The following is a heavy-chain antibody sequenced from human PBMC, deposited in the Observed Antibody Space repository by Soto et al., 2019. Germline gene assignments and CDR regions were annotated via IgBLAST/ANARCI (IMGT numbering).Heavy chain of an antibody. CDR1: GYTFTGYY. J-gene: IGHJ6*02. V-gene: IGHV1-2*04. Sequence: ASVKVSCKASGYTFTGYYMHWVRQAPGQGLEWMGWINPNSGGTNYAQKFQGWVTMTRDTSISTAYMELSRLRSDDTALYYCARDGNYYGSGSYYNVTPNYYYYYGMDVWGQGTTVTVSS. CDR3: ARDGNYYGSGSYYNVTPNYYYYYGMDV. D-gene: IGHD3-10*01. CDR2: INPNSGGT.